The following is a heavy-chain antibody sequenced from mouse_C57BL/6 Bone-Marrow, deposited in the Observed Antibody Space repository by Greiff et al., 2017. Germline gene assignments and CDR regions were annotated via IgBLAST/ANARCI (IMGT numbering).Heavy chain of an antibody. CDR3: ARGAYYVAMDY. V-gene: IGHV1-69*01. CDR2: IDPSDSYT. D-gene: IGHD1-1*01. Sequence: QVQLQQSGAELVMPGASVKLSCKASGYTFTSYWMHWVKQRPGQGLEWIGEIDPSDSYTNNNQKFKGKSPLTVDKSSSTAYMQLSSLTSEDSAVYYCARGAYYVAMDYWGQGTSVTVSS. CDR1: GYTFTSYW. J-gene: IGHJ4*01.